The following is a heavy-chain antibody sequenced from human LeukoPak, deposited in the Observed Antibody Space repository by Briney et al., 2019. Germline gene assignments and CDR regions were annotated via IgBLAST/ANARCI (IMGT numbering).Heavy chain of an antibody. Sequence: SETLSLTCTVSGGSISSYYWSWTRQPPGKGLEWIAYISDIGSINYNPSLKSRVTISLDTSKDQFSLKLSSVTAADTAVYYCAGHHPRNTVDYWGQGTLVTVSS. V-gene: IGHV4-59*08. D-gene: IGHD2/OR15-2a*01. J-gene: IGHJ4*02. CDR2: ISDIGSI. CDR1: GGSISSYY. CDR3: AGHHPRNTVDY.